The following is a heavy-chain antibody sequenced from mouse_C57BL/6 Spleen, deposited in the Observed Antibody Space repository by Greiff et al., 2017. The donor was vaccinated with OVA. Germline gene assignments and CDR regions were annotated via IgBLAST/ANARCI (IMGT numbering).Heavy chain of an antibody. CDR1: GYSITSGYD. J-gene: IGHJ2*01. Sequence: DVKLQESGPGMVKPSQSLSLTCTVTGYSITSGYDWHWIRHFPGNKLEWMGYISYSGSTNYNPSLKSRISLTQDTSKNHFFLKLNSVTTEDTATYYCARGSLNWFDYWGQGTTLTVSS. CDR3: ARGSLNWFDY. D-gene: IGHD4-1*01. V-gene: IGHV3-1*01. CDR2: ISYSGST.